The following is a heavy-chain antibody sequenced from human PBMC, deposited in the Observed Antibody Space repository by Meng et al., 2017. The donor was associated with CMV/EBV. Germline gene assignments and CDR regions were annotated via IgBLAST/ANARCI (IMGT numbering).Heavy chain of an antibody. CDR2: IIPIFGTA. Sequence: VQLVRPGAWVKRPGSSVKVSCKASGGTFSSYAISWVRQAPGQGLEWMGGIIPIFGTANYAQKFQGRVTITADESTSTAYMELSSLRSEDTAVYYCASVTGIGWWYFDLWGRGTLVTVSS. D-gene: IGHD1-20*01. V-gene: IGHV1-69*12. J-gene: IGHJ2*01. CDR1: GGTFSSYA. CDR3: ASVTGIGWWYFDL.